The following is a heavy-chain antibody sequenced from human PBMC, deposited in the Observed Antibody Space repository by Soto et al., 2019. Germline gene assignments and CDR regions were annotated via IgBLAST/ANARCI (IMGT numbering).Heavy chain of an antibody. D-gene: IGHD3-3*01. CDR3: AKTAFWSGANYYMDV. J-gene: IGHJ6*03. V-gene: IGHV3-30*18. CDR1: GRTFSTYG. CDR2: ISYDGSNK. Sequence: QVQLGESGGGVVQPGRSLRLSCAASGRTFSTYGMHWVRQAPGKGLEWVAVISYDGSNKYYADSVKGRFTISRDNSKNTLYLQMNSLRAEDTAVYYCAKTAFWSGANYYMDVWGKGTTVTVSS.